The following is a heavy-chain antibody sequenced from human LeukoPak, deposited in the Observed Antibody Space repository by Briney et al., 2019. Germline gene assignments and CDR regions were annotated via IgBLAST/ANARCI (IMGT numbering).Heavy chain of an antibody. D-gene: IGHD3-10*01. J-gene: IGHJ4*02. Sequence: AGSLRLSCAASGFSFSSYAMSWVRQPPGKGLEWVSVISRRDDYTYYADSVKGRFTISRDNSKNTLYLQMNTLRAEDTAVYYCANDYRSGSFHDFWGQGTLVTVSS. CDR2: ISRRDDYT. CDR1: GFSFSSYA. CDR3: ANDYRSGSFHDF. V-gene: IGHV3-23*01.